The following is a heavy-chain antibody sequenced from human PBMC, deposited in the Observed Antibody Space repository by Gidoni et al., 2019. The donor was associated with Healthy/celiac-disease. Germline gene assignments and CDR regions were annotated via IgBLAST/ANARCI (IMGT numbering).Heavy chain of an antibody. Sequence: EVQLLESGGGLVQPGGSLRLSCAASGFTFSSYALSWVRQAPGKGLEWVSAISGSGGSTYYADSVKGRFTISRDNSKNTLYLQMNSLRAEDTAVYYCAKDHVLRYFDRFSTAFDIWGQGTMVTVSS. V-gene: IGHV3-23*01. CDR2: ISGSGGST. CDR3: AKDHVLRYFDRFSTAFDI. J-gene: IGHJ3*02. D-gene: IGHD3-9*01. CDR1: GFTFSSYA.